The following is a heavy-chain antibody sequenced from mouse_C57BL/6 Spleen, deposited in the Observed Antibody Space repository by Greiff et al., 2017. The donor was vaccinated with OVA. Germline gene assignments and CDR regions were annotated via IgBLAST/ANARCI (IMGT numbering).Heavy chain of an antibody. CDR2: IWGDGST. CDR1: GFSLTCFV. V-gene: IGHV2-3*01. Sequence: VKLVESGPGLVAPSQCLSFPCPVSGFSLTCFVVSWVRQPPGKGLEWLGVIWGDGSTNYHSVLISILSISKDNSKSQVFLKLNSLQTDDTATYYCAKLGWDEDDWGQGTTLTVSS. CDR3: AKLGWDEDD. J-gene: IGHJ2*01. D-gene: IGHD4-1*01.